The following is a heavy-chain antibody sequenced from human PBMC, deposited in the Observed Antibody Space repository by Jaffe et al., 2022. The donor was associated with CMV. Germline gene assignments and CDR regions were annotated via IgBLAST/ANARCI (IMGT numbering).Heavy chain of an antibody. D-gene: IGHD3-10*01. J-gene: IGHJ4*02. V-gene: IGHV5-51*01. CDR3: ARQGSWTQPFDY. CDR1: GYSFTSHS. Sequence: EVQLVQSGAEVKKPGESLKISCRTSGYSFTSHSIGWVRQMPGKGLEWMAVINPDDSQIRYNPSMQGQVTISADKSISTTYLQWSSLEASDTAIYYCARQGSWTQPFDYWGQGVMVTVSS. CDR2: INPDDSQI.